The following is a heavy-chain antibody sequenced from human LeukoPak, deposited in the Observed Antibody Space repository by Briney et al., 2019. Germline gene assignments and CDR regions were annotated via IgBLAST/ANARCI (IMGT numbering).Heavy chain of an antibody. CDR3: ARDRVYYDSSGNVPLLTPGRV. D-gene: IGHD3-22*01. J-gene: IGHJ3*01. CDR2: IYYSGST. Sequence: SETLSLTCTVSGGSISSGDYYWSWIRQPPGKGLEWIGYIYYSGSTYYNPSLKSRVTISVDTSKNQFSLKLSSVTAADTAVYYCARDRVYYDSSGNVPLLTPGRVWGQGTMVTVSS. CDR1: GGSISSGDYY. V-gene: IGHV4-30-4*01.